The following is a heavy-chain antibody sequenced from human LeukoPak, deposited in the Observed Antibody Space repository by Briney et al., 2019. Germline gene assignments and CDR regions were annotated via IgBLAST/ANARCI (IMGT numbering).Heavy chain of an antibody. V-gene: IGHV3-23*01. D-gene: IGHD2-2*01. CDR1: GFTFSSYA. CDR3: AKLPDIVVVPAAPTGDY. Sequence: GGSLRLSCAASGFTFSSYAMSWVRQAPGKGLEWVSAISDSGGSTYYADSVKGRFTISRDNSKNTLYLQMNSLRAEDTAVYYCAKLPDIVVVPAAPTGDYWGQGTLVTVSS. CDR2: ISDSGGST. J-gene: IGHJ4*02.